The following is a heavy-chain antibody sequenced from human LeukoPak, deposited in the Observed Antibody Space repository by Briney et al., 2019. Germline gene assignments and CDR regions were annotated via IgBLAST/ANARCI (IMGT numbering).Heavy chain of an antibody. Sequence: GGSLRLSCAASGFTFSSYEMNWVRQAPGKGLEWVSYISSSGGTIYYADSVKGRFTISRDNAKNSLYLQMNSLRAEDTAVYYCARDHYYGYYYYGMDVWGQGTTVTVSS. D-gene: IGHD3-10*01. CDR3: ARDHYYGYYYYGMDV. CDR1: GFTFSSYE. V-gene: IGHV3-48*03. CDR2: ISSSGGTI. J-gene: IGHJ6*02.